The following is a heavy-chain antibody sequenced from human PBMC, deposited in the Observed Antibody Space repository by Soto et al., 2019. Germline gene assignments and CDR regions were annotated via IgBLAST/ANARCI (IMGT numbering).Heavy chain of an antibody. J-gene: IGHJ4*02. V-gene: IGHV4-39*01. D-gene: IGHD2-2*01. CDR3: ARRLVVVPAANRVFSGAGQNFDF. CDR1: GGSISSSSYY. Sequence: QLQLQESGPGLVKPSETLALICTVSGGSISSSSYYWAWIRQPPGKGLEWIGSIYYSGNTYYSPSLKSRAATSVDTSKNQFYLTLNSVSAADTAVYYCARRLVVVPAANRVFSGAGQNFDFWGQGTLVSVSS. CDR2: IYYSGNT.